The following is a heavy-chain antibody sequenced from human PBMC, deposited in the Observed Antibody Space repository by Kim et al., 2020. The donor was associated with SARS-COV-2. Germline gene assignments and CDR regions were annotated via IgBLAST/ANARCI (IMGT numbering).Heavy chain of an antibody. CDR3: AKERGYSGYGSAFDC. Sequence: AASVKGRFTISRDTSKNTLSLQMNSLRAEDTAMYYCAKERGYSGYGSAFDCWGQGTLVTVSS. D-gene: IGHD5-12*01. V-gene: IGHV3-23*01. J-gene: IGHJ4*02.